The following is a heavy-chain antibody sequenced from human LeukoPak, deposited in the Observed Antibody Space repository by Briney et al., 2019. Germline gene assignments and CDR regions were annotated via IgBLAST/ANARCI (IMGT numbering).Heavy chain of an antibody. Sequence: GGSLRLSCAASGFTFSSYAMSWVRQAPGKGLEWVSAISGSGGSTYYADSVKGRFTISRDNSKYTLYLQMNSLRAEDTAVYYCAKGPNYYDSSDKDFDYWGQGTLVTVSS. CDR1: GFTFSSYA. D-gene: IGHD3-22*01. V-gene: IGHV3-23*01. CDR2: ISGSGGST. CDR3: AKGPNYYDSSDKDFDY. J-gene: IGHJ4*02.